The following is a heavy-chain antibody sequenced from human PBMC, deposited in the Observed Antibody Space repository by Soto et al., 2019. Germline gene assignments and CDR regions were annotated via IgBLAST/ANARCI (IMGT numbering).Heavy chain of an antibody. V-gene: IGHV3-23*01. CDR3: AKATSVLAARPKNAFDI. Sequence: EVQLLESGGGLVQPGGSLRLSCAASGFTFSSYAMSWVRQAPGKGLEWVSDISGSGGSTYYADSVKGRFTISRDNSKNTLYLQMNSLRAEDTAVYYCAKATSVLAARPKNAFDIWGQGTMVTVSS. CDR2: ISGSGGST. J-gene: IGHJ3*02. CDR1: GFTFSSYA. D-gene: IGHD6-6*01.